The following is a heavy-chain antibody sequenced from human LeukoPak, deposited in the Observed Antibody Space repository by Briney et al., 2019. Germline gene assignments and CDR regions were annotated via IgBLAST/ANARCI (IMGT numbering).Heavy chain of an antibody. CDR1: GFTFSSYA. CDR2: ISISGENT. Sequence: GGSLRLSCAASGFTFSSYAMSWVRQAPGKGLEWVSAISISGENTYYADSVKGRFTISRDTSRNTLYLQMHSLRAEDTAVYYCARLISTSSSRFSDYWGQGTLATVSS. V-gene: IGHV3-23*01. D-gene: IGHD6-6*01. CDR3: ARLISTSSSRFSDY. J-gene: IGHJ4*02.